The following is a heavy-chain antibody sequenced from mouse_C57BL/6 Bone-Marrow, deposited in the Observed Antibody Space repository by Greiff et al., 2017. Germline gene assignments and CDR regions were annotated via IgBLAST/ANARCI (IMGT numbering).Heavy chain of an antibody. D-gene: IGHD1-1*01. CDR2: IYPGSGST. J-gene: IGHJ4*01. V-gene: IGHV1-55*01. CDR1: GYTFTSYW. Sequence: QVQLQQPGAELVKPGASVKMSCKASGYTFTSYWITWVKQRPGQGLEWIGDIYPGSGSTNYNEKFKSKAKLTVDTYSSTAYMQLSSLTSEDSAVYYCARGNYYGSSTGAYAMDYLGQGTSVTVSS. CDR3: ARGNYYGSSTGAYAMDY.